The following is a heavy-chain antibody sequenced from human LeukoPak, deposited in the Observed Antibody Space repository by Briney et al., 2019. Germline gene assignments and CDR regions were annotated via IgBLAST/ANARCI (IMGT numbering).Heavy chain of an antibody. Sequence: GSLRLSCATSGFTFSNYAMSWVRQAPGKGLEWVSAISGSGDNNDNTYYTGSVKGRFTISRDNSKNTLYLQMNSLRDEDAAVYYCAKSGSSRWYLDYWGQGTLVTVSS. CDR2: ISGSGDNNDNT. D-gene: IGHD6-13*01. J-gene: IGHJ4*02. CDR3: AKSGSSRWYLDY. CDR1: GFTFSNYA. V-gene: IGHV3-23*01.